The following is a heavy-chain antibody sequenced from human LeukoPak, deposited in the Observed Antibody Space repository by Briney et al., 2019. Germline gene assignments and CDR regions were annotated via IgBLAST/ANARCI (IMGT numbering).Heavy chain of an antibody. CDR3: ARDWRDYYDSSGYFYQAFDI. Sequence: ASVKVSCKASGGTFSSYAISWVRQAPGQGLEWMGGIILFYGEANYAQKFQDRVTITTDESTSTAYMELSSLRSEDTAVYYCARDWRDYYDSSGYFYQAFDIWGQGTMVTVSS. D-gene: IGHD3-22*01. CDR2: IILFYGEA. CDR1: GGTFSSYA. J-gene: IGHJ3*02. V-gene: IGHV1-69*05.